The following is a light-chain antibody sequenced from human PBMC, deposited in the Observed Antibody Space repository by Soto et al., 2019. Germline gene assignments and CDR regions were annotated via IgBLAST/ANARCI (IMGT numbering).Light chain of an antibody. CDR3: QQYNNWPLT. V-gene: IGKV3-15*01. CDR2: GAS. CDR1: QSVSSSY. Sequence: EIVLTQSPRTLSLSPEERSTLSCRASQSVSSSYLAWYQQKPGQAPRLLIYGASSRATGIPVRFSGSGSGTEFTLTISSLQSEDFAVYYCQQYNNWPLTIGQGTRLEIK. J-gene: IGKJ5*01.